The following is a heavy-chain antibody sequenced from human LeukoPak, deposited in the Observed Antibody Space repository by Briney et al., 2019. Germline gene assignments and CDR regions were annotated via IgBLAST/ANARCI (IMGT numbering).Heavy chain of an antibody. CDR2: IWHDGSYK. V-gene: IGHV3-33*01. Sequence: GGSLRLSCTTSAFPFSSYGMHWVRQAPGKGLEWVAVIWHDGSYKYYADSVKGRFTISRDNSKDTLYLQMNSLKVEDTAVYYCATHSSGSYLYYFDYWGQGTLVTVSS. D-gene: IGHD1-26*01. CDR3: ATHSSGSYLYYFDY. CDR1: AFPFSSYG. J-gene: IGHJ4*02.